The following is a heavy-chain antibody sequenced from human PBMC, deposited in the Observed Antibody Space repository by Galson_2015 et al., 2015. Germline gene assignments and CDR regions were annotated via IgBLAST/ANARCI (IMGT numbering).Heavy chain of an antibody. V-gene: IGHV1-8*01. Sequence: SCKASGYTFTSYDINWVRQATGQGLEWMGWMNPNSGNTGYAQKFQGRVTMTRNTSISTAYMELSSLRSEDTAVYYCARVLLPPDYYYYYGMDVWGQGTTVTVSS. CDR1: GYTFTSYD. CDR3: ARVLLPPDYYYYYGMDV. CDR2: MNPNSGNT. D-gene: IGHD2-15*01. J-gene: IGHJ6*02.